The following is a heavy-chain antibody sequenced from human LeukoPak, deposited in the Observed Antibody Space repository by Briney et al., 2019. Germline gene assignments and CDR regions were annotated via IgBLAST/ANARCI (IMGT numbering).Heavy chain of an antibody. V-gene: IGHV4-59*01. CDR3: ARGPYYDILTGYYPFDY. J-gene: IGHJ4*02. CDR1: GGSISSYY. CDR2: IYCSGST. D-gene: IGHD3-9*01. Sequence: SETLSLTCTVSGGSISSYYWSWIRQPAGKGLEWSGYIYCSGSTNYNPSLKRRVTISVDTFKNQFSLKLSPVTAADTAVYYCARGPYYDILTGYYPFDYWGQGTLVTVSS.